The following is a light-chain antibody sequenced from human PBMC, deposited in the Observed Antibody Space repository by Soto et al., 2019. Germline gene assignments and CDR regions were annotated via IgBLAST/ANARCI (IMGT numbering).Light chain of an antibody. CDR2: EVS. CDR1: TSDVGAYKF. CDR3: CSHAGRHVI. V-gene: IGLV2-23*02. J-gene: IGLJ2*01. Sequence: QSVLTQPASVSGSPGQSITISCTGTTSDVGAYKFVSWYQQHPGIAPKLMIYEVSERPSGVSNRFSGSKSGNTASLTISGLEAEDEADYYCCSHAGRHVIFGGGTKLTVL.